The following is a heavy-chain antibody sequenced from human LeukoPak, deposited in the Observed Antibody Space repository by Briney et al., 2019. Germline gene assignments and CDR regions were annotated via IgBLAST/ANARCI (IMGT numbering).Heavy chain of an antibody. J-gene: IGHJ4*02. D-gene: IGHD3-10*01. CDR1: GYSFTNYW. CDR3: ARLFLVRGTAIDY. CDR2: IYPGDSDT. V-gene: IGHV5-51*03. Sequence: PGKSLRISCKGSGYSFTNYWIGWVRQMPEKGLEWMGIIYPGDSDTRYSPSFQGQVTISVDKSISTAYLQWSSLKASDTATYYCARLFLVRGTAIDYWGQGTLVTVSS.